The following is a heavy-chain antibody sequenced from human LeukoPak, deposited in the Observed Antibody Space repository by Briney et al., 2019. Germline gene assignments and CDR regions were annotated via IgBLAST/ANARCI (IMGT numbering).Heavy chain of an antibody. CDR3: RFGKGDY. CDR1: GFTFSNAW. CDR2: IKSKTDGGTT. D-gene: IGHD3-16*01. Sequence: PGGSLRLSCAASGFTFSNAWMSWVRQAPGKGLEWVGRIKSKTDGGTTDYAAVVKGRFTISTDDSKNILYLQMNSLKNEDTAVYYCRFGKGDYWGQGTLVTVSS. V-gene: IGHV3-15*01. J-gene: IGHJ4*02.